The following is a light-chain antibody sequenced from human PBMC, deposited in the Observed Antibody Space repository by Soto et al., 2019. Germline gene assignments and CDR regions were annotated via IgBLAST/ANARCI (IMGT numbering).Light chain of an antibody. J-gene: IGKJ1*01. CDR2: GAS. CDR3: QQYGSSGT. CDR1: QSVSNNY. Sequence: EIVLVDSRGSLSLTPGERATLSCRASQSVSNNYLAWYQQKPGQAPRLLIYGASNRATGIPDRFSGSGSGTDFTLTISRLEPEDFAVYYCQQYGSSGTFGQGTKVDI. V-gene: IGKV3-20*01.